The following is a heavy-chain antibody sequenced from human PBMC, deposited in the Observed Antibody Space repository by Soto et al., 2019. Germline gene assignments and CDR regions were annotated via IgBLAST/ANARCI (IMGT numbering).Heavy chain of an antibody. J-gene: IGHJ3*02. V-gene: IGHV4-39*01. CDR3: ARLTYIWGSYRIDAFDI. Sequence: QLQLQESGPGLVKPSETLSLTCTVSGGSISSSSYYWGWIRQPPGKGLEWIGSIYYSGSTYYNPSLKSRVTISVDTSKNQFSLKLSSVTAADTAVYYCARLTYIWGSYRIDAFDIWGQGTMVTVSS. D-gene: IGHD3-16*02. CDR1: GGSISSSSYY. CDR2: IYYSGST.